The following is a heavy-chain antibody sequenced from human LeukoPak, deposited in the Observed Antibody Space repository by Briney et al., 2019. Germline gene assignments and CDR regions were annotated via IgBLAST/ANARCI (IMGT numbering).Heavy chain of an antibody. J-gene: IGHJ3*02. D-gene: IGHD3-16*01. CDR2: INPDGSTT. V-gene: IGHV3-7*01. CDR1: GFTFSNFW. CDR3: VRDPGWGAFDI. Sequence: GGSLRLSCAASGFTFSNFWMSWVRQAPGKGLEWVAIINPDGSTTGYVDSVKGRFTISRDNAKNSLCLQLNSLRAEDTAVYYCVRDPGWGAFDIWGQGTVVTVSS.